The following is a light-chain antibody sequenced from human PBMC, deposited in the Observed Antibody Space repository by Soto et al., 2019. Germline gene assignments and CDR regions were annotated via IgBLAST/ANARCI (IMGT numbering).Light chain of an antibody. Sequence: EIVMTQSPATLSVSPGEQATLSCRASQSLNTNLAWYQQKPGQAPRLLIYGASTRATGIPARFSGSGSGTEFTLTISSLQSEDFAVYYCQQYNNFWTFGQGTKVEIK. J-gene: IGKJ1*01. CDR1: QSLNTN. V-gene: IGKV3-15*01. CDR3: QQYNNFWT. CDR2: GAS.